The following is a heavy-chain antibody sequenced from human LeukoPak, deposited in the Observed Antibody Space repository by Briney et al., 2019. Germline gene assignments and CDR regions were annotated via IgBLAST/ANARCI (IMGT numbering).Heavy chain of an antibody. Sequence: ASVNVSCKASGYTFTSYYMHWVRQAPGQGLEWMGIINPSGGSTSYPQKFQGRVTLTRDTSTSTVYMELSSLRSEDTAVYYCARAQYGSGSLAHFDYWGQGTLVTVSS. D-gene: IGHD3-10*01. V-gene: IGHV1-46*01. J-gene: IGHJ4*02. CDR1: GYTFTSYY. CDR2: INPSGGST. CDR3: ARAQYGSGSLAHFDY.